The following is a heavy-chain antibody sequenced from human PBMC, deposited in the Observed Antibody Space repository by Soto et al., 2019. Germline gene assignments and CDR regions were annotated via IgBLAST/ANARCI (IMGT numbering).Heavy chain of an antibody. V-gene: IGHV3-21*01. D-gene: IGHD5-18*01. CDR1: GFTISSYS. CDR3: AREVDTAMGNEASDI. CDR2: ISSSSSYI. Sequence: GSLRLSCAARGFTISSYSMSWVRQAPGKGLEWVSSISSSSSYIYYADSMRGRFTVSRDNAKNLVYLQMNSLRDEDTALYYCAREVDTAMGNEASDIWGQGTMVTVS. J-gene: IGHJ3*02.